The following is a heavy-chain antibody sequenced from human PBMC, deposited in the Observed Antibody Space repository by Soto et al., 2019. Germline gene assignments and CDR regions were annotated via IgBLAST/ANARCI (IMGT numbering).Heavy chain of an antibody. CDR1: GGSISSGGYY. CDR3: ARSLRSPVTTDTNWFDP. J-gene: IGHJ5*02. V-gene: IGHV4-31*03. D-gene: IGHD4-17*01. CDR2: IYYSGST. Sequence: QVQLQESGPGLVKPSQTLSLTCTVSGGSISSGGYYWSWIRQHPGKGLEWIGYIYYSGSTYYNPSLKSRVTISVDTSKNQFSLQLSSVTAADTAVYYCARSLRSPVTTDTNWFDPWGQGTLVTVSS.